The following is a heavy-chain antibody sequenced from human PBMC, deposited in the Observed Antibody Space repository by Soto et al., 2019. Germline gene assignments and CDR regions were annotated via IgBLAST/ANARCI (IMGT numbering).Heavy chain of an antibody. CDR2: INHSGRT. CDR1: GGSFSCFY. Sequence: SATLSLTCAVYGGSFSCFYWSWIRQPPGKGLEWIGEINHSGRTKYTPSLKSRVTISVDTSKKQFSLKLSSVTAADTAVYYCARGSVEVSSLYKYYAMDVWGKGKTVTVSS. D-gene: IGHD3-10*01. J-gene: IGHJ6*04. V-gene: IGHV4-34*01. CDR3: ARGSVEVSSLYKYYAMDV.